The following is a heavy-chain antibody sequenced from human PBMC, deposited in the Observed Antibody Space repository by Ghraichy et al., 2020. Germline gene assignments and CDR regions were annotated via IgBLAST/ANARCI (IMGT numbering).Heavy chain of an antibody. CDR1: GFTFGTYA. CDR3: AKAQHWNYAPYTWFDP. J-gene: IGHJ5*02. CDR2: MSGSGGGI. Sequence: GGSLRLSCAASGFTFGTYAMNWVRQAPGKGLEWVSAMSGSGGGIYYADAVKGRFTIARDNSKITLSLQMNSLRVEDTAVYYCAKAQHWNYAPYTWFDPWGQGTLVTVSS. V-gene: IGHV3-23*01. D-gene: IGHD1-7*01.